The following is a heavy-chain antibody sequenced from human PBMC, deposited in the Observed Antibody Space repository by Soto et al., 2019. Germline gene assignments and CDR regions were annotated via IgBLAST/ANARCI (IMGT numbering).Heavy chain of an antibody. CDR2: IRSKANTYAT. CDR1: GFTFSGSS. CDR3: VAFDDFAVVPIY. D-gene: IGHD3-3*01. V-gene: IGHV3-73*01. J-gene: IGHJ4*02. Sequence: GGSLRLSCAASGFTFSGSSMHWVRQASGKGLEWVGRIRSKANTYATAYAASVKGRFTLSRDDSQNTAYLQMNSLRSEDTAVYYCVAFDDFAVVPIYWGRGTLVTVSS.